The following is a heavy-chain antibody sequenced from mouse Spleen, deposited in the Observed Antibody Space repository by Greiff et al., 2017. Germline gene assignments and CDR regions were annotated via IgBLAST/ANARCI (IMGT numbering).Heavy chain of an antibody. CDR3: ARSLRWLRGSMDY. J-gene: IGHJ4*01. V-gene: IGHV3-6*01. CDR1: GYSITSGYY. D-gene: IGHD2-2*01. CDR2: ISYDGSN. Sequence: EVQLQESGPGLVKPSQSLSLTCSVTGYSITSGYYWNWIRQFPGNKLEWMGYISYDGSNNYNPSLKNRISITRDTSKNQFFLKLNSVTTEDTATYYCARSLRWLRGSMDYWGQGTSVTVSS.